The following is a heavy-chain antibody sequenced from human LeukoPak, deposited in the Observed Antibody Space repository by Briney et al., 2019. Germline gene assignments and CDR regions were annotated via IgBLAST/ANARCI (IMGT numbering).Heavy chain of an antibody. CDR1: GYTFTNYA. Sequence: ASVKVSCTASGYTFTNYAMHWVRQAPGQRIEWLGWISAGSGNTKYSQKFQGRVTITRDTSASTAYMELSGLRSEDTALYYCVSGISLSHWHYFDYWGQGTLVTVSS. D-gene: IGHD2-15*01. CDR3: VSGISLSHWHYFDY. V-gene: IGHV1-3*01. J-gene: IGHJ4*02. CDR2: ISAGSGNT.